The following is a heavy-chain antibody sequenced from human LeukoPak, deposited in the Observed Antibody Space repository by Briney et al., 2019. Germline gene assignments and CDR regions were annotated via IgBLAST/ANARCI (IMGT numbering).Heavy chain of an antibody. J-gene: IGHJ6*03. Sequence: PGGSLRLSCAASGFTFSSYAMSWVRQAPGKGLEWVSAISGSGGSTYYADSVKGRFTISRDNSKNTLYLQMNSLRAEDTAVYYCAKAKKYYYDSSGYFYYYYYYMDVWGKGTTVTVSS. CDR2: ISGSGGST. D-gene: IGHD3-22*01. V-gene: IGHV3-23*01. CDR1: GFTFSSYA. CDR3: AKAKKYYYDSSGYFYYYYYYMDV.